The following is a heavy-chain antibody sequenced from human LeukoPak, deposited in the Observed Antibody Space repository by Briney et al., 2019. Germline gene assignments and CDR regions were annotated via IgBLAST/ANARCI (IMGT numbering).Heavy chain of an antibody. CDR3: AREGRLAAPDY. D-gene: IGHD6-13*01. V-gene: IGHV4-61*02. Sequence: PSETLSLTCTVSGGSISSGSYYWSWIRQPAGKGLEWIGRIYTSGSTNYNPSLKSRVTISVHTSKNQFSLKLSSVTAADTAVYYCAREGRLAAPDYWGQGTLVTVSS. J-gene: IGHJ4*02. CDR1: GGSISSGSYY. CDR2: IYTSGST.